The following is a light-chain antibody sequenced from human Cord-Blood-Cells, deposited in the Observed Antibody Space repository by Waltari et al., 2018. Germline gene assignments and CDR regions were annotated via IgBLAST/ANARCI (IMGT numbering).Light chain of an antibody. CDR1: QSVSSN. CDR3: QQYSNWPPKLFSP. J-gene: IGKJ2*01. V-gene: IGKV3-15*01. CDR2: GAS. Sequence: EIVMTQSPATLSVSPGERATLSCRASQSVSSNLAWYQQKPGQAPRLLIYGASTRATGIPARFSGSGSGTEFTLTISSLQSEDFAVYYCQQYSNWPPKLFSPFGQGTKLEIK.